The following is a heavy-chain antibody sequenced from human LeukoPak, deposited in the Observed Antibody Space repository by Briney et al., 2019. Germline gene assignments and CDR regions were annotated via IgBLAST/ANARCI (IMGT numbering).Heavy chain of an antibody. CDR3: ARPAAYSGWDTMDV. J-gene: IGHJ6*03. CDR2: INHSGST. Sequence: SETLSLTCAVYGGSFSGYYWSWIRQPPGKGLEGIGEINHSGSTNYNPPLTSRVTISVDTSKNQFSLKLSSVTAADTAVYYCARPAAYSGWDTMDVWGKGTTVTVSS. CDR1: GGSFSGYY. V-gene: IGHV4-34*01. D-gene: IGHD6-19*01.